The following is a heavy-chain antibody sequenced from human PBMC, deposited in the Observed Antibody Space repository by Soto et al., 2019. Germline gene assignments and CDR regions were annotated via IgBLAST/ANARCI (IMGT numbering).Heavy chain of an antibody. V-gene: IGHV4-30-4*01. J-gene: IGHJ4*02. CDR1: GGSISGGDYY. D-gene: IGHD6-25*01. CDR2: IFYSGST. Sequence: KPSETLSLTCTVYGGSISGGDYYWSWIRQPPGKGLEWIGYIFYSGSTYSNPSLRSRGTISVDTSKNQFSLKLSSVTAADTAVYYCARGAREGSAGYYFDYWGQGTLVTVSS. CDR3: ARGAREGSAGYYFDY.